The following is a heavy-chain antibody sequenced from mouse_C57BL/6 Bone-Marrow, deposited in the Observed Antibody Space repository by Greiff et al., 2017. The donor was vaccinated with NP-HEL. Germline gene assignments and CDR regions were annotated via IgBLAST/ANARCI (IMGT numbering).Heavy chain of an antibody. CDR2: IWRGGST. CDR1: GFSLTSYG. V-gene: IGHV2-5*01. CDR3: AKFYYDYGECYFDY. Sequence: VQLQESGPGLVQPSQSLSITCTVSGFSLTSYGVHWVRQSPGKGLEWLGVIWRGGSTDYNAAFMSRLSITKDNSKSQVFFKMNSLQADDTAIYYCAKFYYDYGECYFDYWGQGTTLTVSS. J-gene: IGHJ2*01. D-gene: IGHD2-4*01.